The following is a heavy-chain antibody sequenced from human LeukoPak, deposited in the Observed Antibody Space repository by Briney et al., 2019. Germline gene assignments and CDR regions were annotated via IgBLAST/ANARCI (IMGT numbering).Heavy chain of an antibody. Sequence: PGGSLRLSCAASGFTFSSYEMNWVRQAPGKGLEWVSYISSSGSTIYYADSVKGRFTISRDNAKHSLYLQMNSLRAEDTAVYYCARGVVGPSPSYWGQGTLVTVSS. V-gene: IGHV3-48*03. J-gene: IGHJ4*02. CDR3: ARGVVGPSPSY. CDR1: GFTFSSYE. D-gene: IGHD1-26*01. CDR2: ISSSGSTI.